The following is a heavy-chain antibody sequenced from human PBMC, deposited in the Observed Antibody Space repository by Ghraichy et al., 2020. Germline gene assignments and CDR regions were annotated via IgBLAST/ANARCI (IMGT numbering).Heavy chain of an antibody. CDR2: IGIAGDP. J-gene: IGHJ6*02. D-gene: IGHD2-15*01. CDR3: VRQCTELRDKLYYYYGRDV. CDR1: GFTFSNCD. V-gene: IGHV3-13*05. Sequence: GGSPRLSCAASGFTFSNCDMHWVRQVTGKGLQWVSGIGIAGDPHYLDSVKGRFTISRENAKNSMYLQMNSLRAGDSAVYFCVRQCTELRDKLYYYYGRDVWGQGTTVTVSS.